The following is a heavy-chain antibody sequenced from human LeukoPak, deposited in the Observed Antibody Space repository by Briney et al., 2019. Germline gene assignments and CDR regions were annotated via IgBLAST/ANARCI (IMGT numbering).Heavy chain of an antibody. CDR2: ISACNGNT. CDR1: GYTFTSYG. CDR3: ARGPAYCSSTSCYDEPYYFDY. Sequence: ASVKVSCKASGYTFTSYGISWVRQAPGQGLEGMGWISACNGNTNYAQKLQGRVAMTTDTSTSTAYMELRSLRSDDTAVYYCARGPAYCSSTSCYDEPYYFDYWGQGTLVTVSS. J-gene: IGHJ4*02. D-gene: IGHD2-2*01. V-gene: IGHV1-18*01.